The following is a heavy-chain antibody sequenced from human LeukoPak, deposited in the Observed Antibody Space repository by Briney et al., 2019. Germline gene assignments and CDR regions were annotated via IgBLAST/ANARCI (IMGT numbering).Heavy chain of an antibody. CDR2: INWNGGST. V-gene: IGHV3-20*01. D-gene: IGHD6-6*01. CDR3: ARAQYSSSSDGSLDAFDI. Sequence: GGSLRLSCAASGFTFDDYGMSWVRQAPGKGLEWVSGINWNGGSTGYADSVKGRFTISRDNAKNSLYLQMNSLRAEDTALYHCARAQYSSSSDGSLDAFDIWGQGTKVTVSS. J-gene: IGHJ3*02. CDR1: GFTFDDYG.